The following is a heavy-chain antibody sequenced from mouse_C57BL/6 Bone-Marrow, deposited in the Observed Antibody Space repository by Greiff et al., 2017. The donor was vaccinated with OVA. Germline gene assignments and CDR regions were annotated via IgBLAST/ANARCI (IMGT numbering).Heavy chain of an antibody. D-gene: IGHD2-4*01. CDR1: GYTFTSYW. CDR2: IYPGSGST. Sequence: QVQLKQSGAELVKPGASVKMSCKASGYTFTSYWITWVKQRPGQGLEWIGDIYPGSGSTNYNEKFKSKATLTVDTSSSTAYMQLSSLTSEDSAVYYCARLFYDYEALAYWGQGTLVTVSA. J-gene: IGHJ3*01. CDR3: ARLFYDYEALAY. V-gene: IGHV1-55*01.